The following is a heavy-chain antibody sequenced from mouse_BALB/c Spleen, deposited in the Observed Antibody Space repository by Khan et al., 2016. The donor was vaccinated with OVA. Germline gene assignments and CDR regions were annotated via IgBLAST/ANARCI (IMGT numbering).Heavy chain of an antibody. D-gene: IGHD4-1*01. J-gene: IGHJ4*01. CDR2: INTYTGEP. CDR1: GYTLTNYG. CDR3: ARGELGGDAMDY. Sequence: QIQLVQSGPELKKPGETVKISCKASGYTLTNYGMNWVKQAPGKGLKWMGWINTYTGEPTYADDFKGRFAFSLETSASTAYLQINNLKNEDTATYFCARGELGGDAMDYWGQGTSVTVSS. V-gene: IGHV9-3-1*01.